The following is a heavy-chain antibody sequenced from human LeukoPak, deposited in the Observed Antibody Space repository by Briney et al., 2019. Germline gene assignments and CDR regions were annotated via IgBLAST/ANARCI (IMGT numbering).Heavy chain of an antibody. J-gene: IGHJ4*02. CDR1: GFTFSHAW. Sequence: PGGSLRLSCAVSGFTFSHAWMSWVRQAPGKGLEWVGRIKSKIDGGTTDYAAPVKGRFTISRDDSKNTLYLQMNSLKSEDTAVYYCTTADMIVVVIRGNWGQGTLVTVSS. CDR2: IKSKIDGGTT. V-gene: IGHV3-15*01. D-gene: IGHD3-22*01. CDR3: TTADMIVVVIRGN.